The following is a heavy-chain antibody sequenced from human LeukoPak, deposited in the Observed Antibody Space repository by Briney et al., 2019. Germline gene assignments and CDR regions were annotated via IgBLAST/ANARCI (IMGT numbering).Heavy chain of an antibody. CDR3: ARGTNWSPLDFDY. Sequence: GGSLRLSCAASGFTFSTYHLHWVRQAPGKGLEWVSTISSDSSSFKHYAHSVQGRFTISRDNAQKSLYLQMNSLRAEDTAVYYCARGTNWSPLDFDYWGQGSLVTVSS. J-gene: IGHJ4*02. CDR1: GFTFSTYH. D-gene: IGHD1-20*01. V-gene: IGHV3-21*04. CDR2: ISSDSSSFK.